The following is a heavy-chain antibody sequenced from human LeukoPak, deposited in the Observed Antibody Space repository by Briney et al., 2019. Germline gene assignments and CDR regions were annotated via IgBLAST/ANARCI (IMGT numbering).Heavy chain of an antibody. V-gene: IGHV4-59*01. J-gene: IGHJ6*02. CDR3: ARAVGEPTYYYYYGVDV. CDR2: IYYSGST. Sequence: SETLSLTCTVSGGSISSYYWSWIRQPPGKGLEWIGYIYYSGSTNYNPSLKSRVTISVDTSKNQFSLKLSSVTAADTAVYYCARAVGEPTYYYYYGVDVWGQGTTVTVSS. CDR1: GGSISSYY. D-gene: IGHD1-14*01.